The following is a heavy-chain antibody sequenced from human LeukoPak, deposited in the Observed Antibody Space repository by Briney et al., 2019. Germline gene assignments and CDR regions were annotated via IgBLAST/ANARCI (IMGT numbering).Heavy chain of an antibody. CDR3: ARQSLGYVDY. D-gene: IGHD2-15*01. Sequence: SQTLSLTCAISGDSVSNKDAAWNWIRRSPSRDLEWLGRTYYRSKWSNDYAVSVKSRITINPDTSKNQFSLQLKSVTPDDTAVYYCARQSLGYVDYWGQGSRVTVSS. J-gene: IGHJ4*02. V-gene: IGHV6-1*01. CDR2: TYYRSKWSN. CDR1: GDSVSNKDAA.